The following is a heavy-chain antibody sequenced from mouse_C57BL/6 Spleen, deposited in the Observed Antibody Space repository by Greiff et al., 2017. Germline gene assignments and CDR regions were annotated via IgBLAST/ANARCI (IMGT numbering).Heavy chain of an antibody. CDR1: GFTFSDYY. CDR3: ARDEGLRYMDY. Sequence: EVNVVESEGGLVQPGSSMKLSCTASGFTFSDYYMAWVRQVPEKGLEWVANINYDGSSTYYLDSLKSRFIISRDNAKNILYLQMSSLKSEDTATYYCARDEGLRYMDYWGQGTSVTVSS. D-gene: IGHD1-1*01. CDR2: INYDGSST. V-gene: IGHV5-16*01. J-gene: IGHJ4*01.